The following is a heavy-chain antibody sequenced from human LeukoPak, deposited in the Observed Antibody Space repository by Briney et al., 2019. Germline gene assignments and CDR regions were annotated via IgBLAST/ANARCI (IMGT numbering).Heavy chain of an antibody. CDR2: IYYSGSA. CDR1: GGSISSYY. D-gene: IGHD1-14*01. V-gene: IGHV4-59*12. CDR3: ARVPGTTYYYYYMDV. J-gene: IGHJ6*03. Sequence: SETLSLTCTVSGGSISSYYWSWIRQPPGKGLEWIGSIYYSGSAYYNPSLKSRVTISVDTSKNQFFLKLSSVAAADTAVYYCARVPGTTYYYYYMDVWGKGTTVTVSS.